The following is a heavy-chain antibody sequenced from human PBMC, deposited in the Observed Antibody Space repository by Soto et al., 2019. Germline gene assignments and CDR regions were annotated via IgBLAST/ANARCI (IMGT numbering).Heavy chain of an antibody. D-gene: IGHD4-4*01. CDR3: AASGMDVLGYDYKDTEGLDI. CDR2: IIPLFNVA. Sequence: QVQLVQSGPEVKKPGSSVKVSCEASGGTFSNFAVNWVRQAPGQGLEWVGGIIPLFNVAKYAQKFEGRVTIATDDSTSTAYMALRSLRSDDTAVYSCAASGMDVLGYDYKDTEGLDIWGQGTMVTVSS. V-gene: IGHV1-69*01. J-gene: IGHJ3*02. CDR1: GGTFSNFA.